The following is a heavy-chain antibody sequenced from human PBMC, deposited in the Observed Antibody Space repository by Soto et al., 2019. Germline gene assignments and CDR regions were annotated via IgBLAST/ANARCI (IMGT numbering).Heavy chain of an antibody. Sequence: PXGSLRLSCAASGFTFSSYGMHWVRQAAGKGLEWVAVIWYDGSNKYYADSVKGRFTISRDNSKNTLYLQMNSLRAEDTAVYYCARVRSSGWSHYYYGMDVWGQGTTVTVSS. CDR3: ARVRSSGWSHYYYGMDV. CDR1: GFTFSSYG. CDR2: IWYDGSNK. V-gene: IGHV3-33*01. D-gene: IGHD6-19*01. J-gene: IGHJ6*02.